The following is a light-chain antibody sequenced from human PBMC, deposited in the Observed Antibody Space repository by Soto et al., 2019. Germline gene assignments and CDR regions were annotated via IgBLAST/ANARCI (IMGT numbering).Light chain of an antibody. Sequence: QSVLTQPPSVSAAPGQKVTISCSGTNSNIGNNYVSWYQQLPGTVPKLLIYDNDKRPSGIPDRFSASKSGTSATLGITGLQTGYEADYYCGTWDSSLSVVLFGGGTKLTVL. CDR2: DND. CDR1: NSNIGNNY. CDR3: GTWDSSLSVVL. V-gene: IGLV1-51*01. J-gene: IGLJ2*01.